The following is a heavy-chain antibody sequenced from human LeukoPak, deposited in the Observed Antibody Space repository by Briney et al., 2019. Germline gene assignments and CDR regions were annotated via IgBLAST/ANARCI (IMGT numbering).Heavy chain of an antibody. CDR1: GYTFTGYY. V-gene: IGHV1-2*02. J-gene: IGHJ3*02. CDR2: INPNSCDT. D-gene: IGHD6-13*01. Sequence: ASVKVSCKASGYTFTGYYMHWVRQAPGQGLEWMGWINPNSCDTNYEQRFQGRVTMTRDTSISTAYMELSRLRSDDRAVYYCARALYTSSWPINAFNIWGQGTMVTVSS. CDR3: ARALYTSSWPINAFNI.